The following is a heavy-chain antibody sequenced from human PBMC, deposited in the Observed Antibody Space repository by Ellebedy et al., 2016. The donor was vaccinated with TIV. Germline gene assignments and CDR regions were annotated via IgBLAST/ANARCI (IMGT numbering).Heavy chain of an antibody. J-gene: IGHJ4*02. D-gene: IGHD3-16*01. CDR2: IKSKTDGGTT. Sequence: GGSLRLSXAASGFTFSNAWMNWVRQAPGKGLEWVGRIKSKTDGGTTDYAAPVKGRFTISRDDSKNTLYLQMNSLKTEDTAVYYCTTGWSLIGRALGGVKEYYFDYWGQGTLVTVSS. CDR3: TTGWSLIGRALGGVKEYYFDY. CDR1: GFTFSNAW. V-gene: IGHV3-15*07.